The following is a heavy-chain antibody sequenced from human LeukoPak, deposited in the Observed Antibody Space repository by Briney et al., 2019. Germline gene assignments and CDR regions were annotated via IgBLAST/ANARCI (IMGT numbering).Heavy chain of an antibody. CDR3: ARHSYGGNSNYFDY. Sequence: PSETLSLTCTVSGGSMKFYYWSWIRQPPGKGLEWIGYIYYSGNTNYNPSLKSRVTISVDTSKNQFSLNLSSVTAADTAMYYCARHSYGGNSNYFDYWGQGTLVTVSS. D-gene: IGHD4-17*01. CDR2: IYYSGNT. V-gene: IGHV4-59*08. J-gene: IGHJ4*02. CDR1: GGSMKFYY.